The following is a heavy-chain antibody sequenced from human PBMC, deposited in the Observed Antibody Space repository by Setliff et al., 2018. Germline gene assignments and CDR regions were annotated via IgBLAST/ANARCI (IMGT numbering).Heavy chain of an antibody. CDR2: TIPLLGTT. CDR1: GGTFSNYG. V-gene: IGHV1-69*05. Sequence: GASVKVSCKASGGTFSNYGVSWVRQAPGQGLEWMGGTIPLLGTTDYAQKFHGRVTMTMDASITTVYMELSRLTSDDTAVYYCVRQDILTSYYMFDYWGQGTLVTVSS. CDR3: VRQDILTSYYMFDY. J-gene: IGHJ4*02. D-gene: IGHD3-9*01.